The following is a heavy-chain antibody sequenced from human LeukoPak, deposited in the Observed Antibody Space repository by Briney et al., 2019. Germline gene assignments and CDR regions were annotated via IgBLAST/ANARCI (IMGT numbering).Heavy chain of an antibody. CDR2: IYYSGST. V-gene: IGHV4-39*07. CDR1: GGSISSSSYY. CDR3: ARGGGGNPNNWFDP. Sequence: SETLSLTCTVSGGSISSSSYYWGWIRQPPGKGLEWIGSIYYSGSTNYNPSLKSRVTVSVDTSKNQFSLKLSSVTAADTAVYYCARGGGGNPNNWFDPWGQGTLVTVSS. D-gene: IGHD4-23*01. J-gene: IGHJ5*02.